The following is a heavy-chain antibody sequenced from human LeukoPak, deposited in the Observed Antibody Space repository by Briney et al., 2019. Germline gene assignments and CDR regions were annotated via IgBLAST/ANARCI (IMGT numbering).Heavy chain of an antibody. CDR2: INHSGST. V-gene: IGHV4-34*01. Sequence: SETLSLTCAVYGGSFSGCYWSWIRQPPGKGLEWIGEINHSGSTNYNPSLKSRVTISVDTSKNQFSLKLSSVTAADTAVYYCARVRIAAAGTKMDYLDYWGQGTLVTVSS. CDR1: GGSFSGCY. J-gene: IGHJ4*02. D-gene: IGHD6-13*01. CDR3: ARVRIAAAGTKMDYLDY.